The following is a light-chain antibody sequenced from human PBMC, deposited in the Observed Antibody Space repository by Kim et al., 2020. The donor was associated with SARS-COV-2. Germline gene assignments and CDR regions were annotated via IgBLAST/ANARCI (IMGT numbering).Light chain of an antibody. CDR2: GAS. CDR3: LQYGSSLGT. J-gene: IGKJ3*01. V-gene: IGKV3-20*01. Sequence: EIVLTQSPGTLSLSPGERATLSCRASQSVSSSYLAWYQQKPGQAPRLLIYGASSRATGIPDRFSGSGSGTDFTLTISRLEPEDFAVYYCLQYGSSLGTFGPGTKVDIK. CDR1: QSVSSSY.